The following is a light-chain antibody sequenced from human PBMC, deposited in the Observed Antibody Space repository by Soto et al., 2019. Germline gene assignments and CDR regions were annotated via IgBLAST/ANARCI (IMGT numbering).Light chain of an antibody. CDR2: AAS. CDR1: QSVSSN. V-gene: IGKV3-15*01. Sequence: EIAMTQSPATLSVSPGERGTLSCRASQSVSSNLAWYQQKPGQAPRLLIYAASARATGIPARFSGSGSGTDFTLTISSLEPEDFAVYYCQQRDNWPTFGRGTKVDIK. J-gene: IGKJ1*01. CDR3: QQRDNWPT.